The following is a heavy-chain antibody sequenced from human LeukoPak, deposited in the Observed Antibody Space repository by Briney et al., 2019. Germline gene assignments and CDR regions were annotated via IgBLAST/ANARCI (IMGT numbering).Heavy chain of an antibody. CDR1: GYTFNGYY. Sequence: ASVKVSCKASGYTFNGYYVQWVRQAPGQGLEWMGRINPNSGGTNYAQKFQGRVTMTRDTSISTVYMELSRLRSDDTAVYCCARATEWFGSSNYYYYYGMDVWGQGTTVTVSS. J-gene: IGHJ6*02. CDR2: INPNSGGT. CDR3: ARATEWFGSSNYYYYYGMDV. V-gene: IGHV1-2*06. D-gene: IGHD3-3*01.